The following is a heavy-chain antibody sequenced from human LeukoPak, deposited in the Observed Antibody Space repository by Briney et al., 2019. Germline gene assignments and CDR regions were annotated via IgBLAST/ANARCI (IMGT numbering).Heavy chain of an antibody. CDR1: GFTFSSYW. D-gene: IGHD4-17*01. CDR2: IKNDGSST. J-gene: IGHJ2*01. Sequence: GGSLTLSCAASGFTFSSYWMHWVRQAPGKGLVWVSRIKNDGSSTNYADSVKGRFTISRDNAKNTLYLQMNSLRAEDTAVYYCARGRRTTVTTDWYFDLWGRGTLVTVSS. V-gene: IGHV3-74*01. CDR3: ARGRRTTVTTDWYFDL.